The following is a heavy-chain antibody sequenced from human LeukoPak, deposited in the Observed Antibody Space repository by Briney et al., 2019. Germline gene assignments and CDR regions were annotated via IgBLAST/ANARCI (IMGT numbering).Heavy chain of an antibody. CDR2: INPGGGTT. V-gene: IGHV1-46*01. CDR3: ARQRGGQYEDAFDI. D-gene: IGHD2-8*01. CDR1: GYTFTSYG. Sequence: ASVKVSCKASGYTFTSYGISWVRQAPGQGLEWVGIINPGGGTTIYAQNFQGRVTMTRDTSTSTVYMELSSLRSEDTAVYYCARQRGGQYEDAFDIWGQGTMVTVSS. J-gene: IGHJ3*02.